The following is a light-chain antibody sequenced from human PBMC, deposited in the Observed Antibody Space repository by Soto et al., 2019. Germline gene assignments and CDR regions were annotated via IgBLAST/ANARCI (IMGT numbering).Light chain of an antibody. CDR2: ATS. CDR1: QAISYRS. J-gene: IGKJ3*01. V-gene: IGKV3-20*01. CDR3: QHYDSSLVT. Sequence: IVMTQSPGTMSVSPGEGATLSCRASQAISYRSLAWYKHTPGRAPRLIIYATSSRAAGIPDRFSGSGSGTEFTLSISRLEPDDFEVYYCQHYDSSLVTFGPGTKVDIK.